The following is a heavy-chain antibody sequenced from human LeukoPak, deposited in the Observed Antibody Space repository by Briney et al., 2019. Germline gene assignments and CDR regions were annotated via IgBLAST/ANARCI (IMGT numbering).Heavy chain of an antibody. V-gene: IGHV1-2*04. CDR2: INPNSGGT. J-gene: IGHJ3*02. D-gene: IGHD3/OR15-3a*01. Sequence: ASVKVSCKASGYTFTGYYMHWVRQAPGQGLEWMGWINPNSGGTNYAQKFQGWVTMTRDTSISTAYMELSRLRSDDTAVYYCARSRRKLGLVIILDAFDIWGQGTMVTVSS. CDR1: GYTFTGYY. CDR3: ARSRRKLGLVIILDAFDI.